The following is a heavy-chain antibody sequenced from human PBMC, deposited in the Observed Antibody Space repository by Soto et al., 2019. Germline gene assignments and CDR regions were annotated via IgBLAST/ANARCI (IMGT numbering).Heavy chain of an antibody. CDR1: GGSISSGDYY. V-gene: IGHV4-30-4*01. CDR2: IYYSGST. J-gene: IGHJ5*02. D-gene: IGHD3-22*01. CDR3: AREKRITMIVVVPGGFDP. Sequence: SETLSLTCTVSGGSISSGDYYWSWIRQPPGKGLEWIGYIYYSGSTYYNPSLKSRVTISVDTSKNQFSLKLSSVTAADTAVYYCAREKRITMIVVVPGGFDPWGQGTLVT.